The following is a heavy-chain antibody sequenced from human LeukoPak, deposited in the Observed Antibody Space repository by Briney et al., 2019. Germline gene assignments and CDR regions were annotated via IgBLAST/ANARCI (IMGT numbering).Heavy chain of an antibody. CDR3: AKDLYYYDSSGYYQIDY. Sequence: GGSLRLSCAASGFSFSTYSMNWVRQAPGKGLEWVSSITSSSSHFYYADSVKGRFTISRDNSKNTLYLQMNSLRAEDTAVYYCAKDLYYYDSSGYYQIDYWGQGTLVTVSS. J-gene: IGHJ4*02. D-gene: IGHD3-22*01. V-gene: IGHV3-21*01. CDR2: ITSSSSHF. CDR1: GFSFSTYS.